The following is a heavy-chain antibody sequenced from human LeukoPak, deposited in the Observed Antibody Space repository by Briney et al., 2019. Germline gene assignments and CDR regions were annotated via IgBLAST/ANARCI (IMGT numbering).Heavy chain of an antibody. CDR2: ISAYNGNT. J-gene: IGHJ5*02. CDR1: GYTFTSYG. V-gene: IGHV1-18*01. D-gene: IGHD2-21*02. Sequence: GASVKVSCKASGYTFTSYGISWVRQAPGQGLEWMGWISAYNGNTNYAQKLQGRVTMTTDTSTSTAYMELRSLRSDDTAVYYCARDLPKRPLVTAIHWFDPWGQGTLVTVSS. CDR3: ARDLPKRPLVTAIHWFDP.